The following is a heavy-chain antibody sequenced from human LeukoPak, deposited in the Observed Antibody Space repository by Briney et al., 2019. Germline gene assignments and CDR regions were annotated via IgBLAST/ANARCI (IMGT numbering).Heavy chain of an antibody. CDR2: IYYSGST. CDR1: GGSINYYY. Sequence: SETLSLTCTVSGGSINYYYWMWIRQPPGKGLEWIGYIYYSGSTNYNPSLKSRVTISVDTSKNQFSLKLSSVTAADTAVYYCARSGLYDSLAFDIWGQGTMVTVSS. CDR3: ARSGLYDSLAFDI. J-gene: IGHJ3*02. V-gene: IGHV4-59*01. D-gene: IGHD3-22*01.